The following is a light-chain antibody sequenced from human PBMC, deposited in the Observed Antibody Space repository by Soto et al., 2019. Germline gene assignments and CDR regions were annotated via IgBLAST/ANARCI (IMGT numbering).Light chain of an antibody. V-gene: IGKV1-39*01. J-gene: IGKJ2*01. CDR3: QLSYNTPYT. Sequence: DIQLTQSPSSLSASVGDRVAITCRASQTMRNYLNWYQQKPGKAPTLLIYGASSLQSGVPPRFSGSGSGTDFSLIISSLQPEDLATYYCQLSYNTPYTFGQGTKL. CDR2: GAS. CDR1: QTMRNY.